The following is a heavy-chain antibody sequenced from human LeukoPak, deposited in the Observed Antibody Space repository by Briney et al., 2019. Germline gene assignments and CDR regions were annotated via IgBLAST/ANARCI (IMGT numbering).Heavy chain of an antibody. D-gene: IGHD3-10*01. CDR1: GFTFSSYA. J-gene: IGHJ4*02. V-gene: IGHV3-23*01. CDR3: AKVAYYYGSGSYVDY. CDR2: ISGSGGST. Sequence: PGGSLRLSCAASGFTFSSYAMSWVRQAPGKGLEWVSAISGSGGSTYYADSVKGRFTISRDNSKNTLYLQMNSRRAEDTAVYYCAKVAYYYGSGSYVDYWGQGTLVTVSS.